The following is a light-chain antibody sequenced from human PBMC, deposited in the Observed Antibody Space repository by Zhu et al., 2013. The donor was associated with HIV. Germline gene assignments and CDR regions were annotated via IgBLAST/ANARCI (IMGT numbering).Light chain of an antibody. CDR1: QSVTNSY. J-gene: IGKJ1*01. Sequence: EIVLTQSPGTLSLSPGERATLSCRASQSVTNSYLAWYQQKPGQAPRLLIYGASSRATGIPDRFSGSGSATEFTLTISGLQSDDFAVYYCQHYNNWPPWTFGQGTKVE. CDR2: GAS. V-gene: IGKV3-20*01. CDR3: QHYNNWPPWT.